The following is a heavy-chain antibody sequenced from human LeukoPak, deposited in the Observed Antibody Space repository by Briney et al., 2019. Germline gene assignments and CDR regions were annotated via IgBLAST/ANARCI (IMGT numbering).Heavy chain of an antibody. V-gene: IGHV3-23*01. CDR3: ATGYYDSGGYYSGTFDY. D-gene: IGHD3-22*01. CDR2: ISGSGGST. CDR1: RFTFSSYA. J-gene: IGHJ4*02. Sequence: GGSLRLSCAASRFTFSSYAMSWVRQAPGKGLEWVSAISGSGGSTYYADSVKGRFTISRDNSKNTLYLQMNSLRAEDTAVYYCATGYYDSGGYYSGTFDYWGQGTLVTVSS.